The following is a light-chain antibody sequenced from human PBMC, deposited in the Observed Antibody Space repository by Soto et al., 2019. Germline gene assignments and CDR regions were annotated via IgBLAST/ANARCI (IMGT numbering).Light chain of an antibody. J-gene: IGKJ1*01. CDR1: QSISSY. Sequence: DIQMTQYPSSLSASVGDRVTITCRASQSISSYLNWYQQKPGKAPKLLIYAATSLQSGVPSRFSGSGSGTDFTLTISSLQPEDFATYYCQQSFSTLGWTFGQGAKVDVK. CDR3: QQSFSTLGWT. CDR2: AAT. V-gene: IGKV1-39*01.